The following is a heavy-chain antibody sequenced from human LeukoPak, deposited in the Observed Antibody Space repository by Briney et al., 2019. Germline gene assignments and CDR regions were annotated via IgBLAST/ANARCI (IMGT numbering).Heavy chain of an antibody. CDR2: INHSGST. CDR1: GGSFSGYY. J-gene: IGHJ3*02. CDR3: ARGRSLRYAFDI. V-gene: IGHV4-34*01. Sequence: SETLSLTCAVYGGSFSGYYWSWIRQPPGKGLEWIGEINHSGSTNYNPSLKSRVTISVDTSKNQFSLKLSSVTAADTAVYYCARGRSLRYAFDIWGQGTMVTVSS. D-gene: IGHD1-1*01.